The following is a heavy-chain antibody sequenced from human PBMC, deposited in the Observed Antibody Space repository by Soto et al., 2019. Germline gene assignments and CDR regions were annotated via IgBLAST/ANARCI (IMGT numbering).Heavy chain of an antibody. D-gene: IGHD3-16*01. CDR3: AKGDRFGGVDY. CDR2: ISWNSGSI. V-gene: IGHV3-9*01. CDR1: GFTFDDYA. J-gene: IGHJ4*02. Sequence: EVQLVESGGGLVQPGRSPRLSCAASGFTFDDYAMHWVRQAPGKGLEWVSGISWNSGSIGYADSVKGRFTISRDNAKNSLYLQMNSLRAEDTALYYCAKGDRFGGVDYWGQGTLVTVSS.